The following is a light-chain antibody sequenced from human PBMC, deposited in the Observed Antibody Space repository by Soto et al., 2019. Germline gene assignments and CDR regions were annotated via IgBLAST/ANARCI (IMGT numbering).Light chain of an antibody. CDR3: QQYGSSPPYT. CDR2: GAS. V-gene: IGKV3-20*01. J-gene: IGKJ2*01. CDR1: QSVSSSY. Sequence: EIVLTQSPGTLSLSPGERATLSCGASQSVSSSYLAWYQQKPGQAPRLLIYGASSRATGIPDSFSGSGSGTDFNLTISRMEPDDFVVYYGQQYGSSPPYTFGQGTKLEIK.